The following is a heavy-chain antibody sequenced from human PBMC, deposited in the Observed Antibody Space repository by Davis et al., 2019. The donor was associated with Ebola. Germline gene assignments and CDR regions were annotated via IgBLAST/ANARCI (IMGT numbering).Heavy chain of an antibody. CDR2: IRSKAYGGKP. CDR1: GFTFGDYA. CDR3: SRDLKQPPPSYYYEMDV. Sequence: GESLKTPCSVSGFTFGDYAINWVRQAPGKGLEWVGFIRSKAYGGKPAYAASVKGRFTISRDDSKAIAYLQMDSLKSEDTAIYYCSRDLKQPPPSYYYEMDVWGQGTTVTVSS. J-gene: IGHJ6*02. V-gene: IGHV3-49*04.